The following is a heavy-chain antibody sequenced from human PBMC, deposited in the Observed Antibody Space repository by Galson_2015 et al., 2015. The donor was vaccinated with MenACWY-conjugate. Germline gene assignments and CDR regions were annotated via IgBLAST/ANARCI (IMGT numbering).Heavy chain of an antibody. CDR3: AKDEGIAAAGTYFDY. D-gene: IGHD6-13*01. CDR2: IRYDGSNK. Sequence: SLRLSCAASGFTFSSYGMHWVRQAPGKGLEWVAFIRYDGSNKYYADSVKGRFTISRDNSKNTLYLQMNSLRAEDTAVYYCAKDEGIAAAGTYFDYWGQGTLVTVSS. V-gene: IGHV3-30*02. J-gene: IGHJ4*02. CDR1: GFTFSSYG.